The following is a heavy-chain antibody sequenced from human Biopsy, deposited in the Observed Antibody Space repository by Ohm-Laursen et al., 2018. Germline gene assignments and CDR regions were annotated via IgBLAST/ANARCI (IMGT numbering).Heavy chain of an antibody. CDR2: IYNDGINE. D-gene: IGHD5/OR15-5a*01. CDR3: ARDLRGHWFFDL. V-gene: IGHV3-33*01. Sequence: SLRLSCAAFGFTFKNDNMHWVRQAPGKGLEWVAAIYNDGINEYYADSVKGQFTISRDDSKNTLYLQMNSLRVEDTAVFYCARDLRGHWFFDLWGRGTLVTVSS. J-gene: IGHJ2*01. CDR1: GFTFKNDN.